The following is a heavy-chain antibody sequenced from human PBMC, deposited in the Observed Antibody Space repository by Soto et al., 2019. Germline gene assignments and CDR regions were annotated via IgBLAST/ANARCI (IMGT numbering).Heavy chain of an antibody. CDR1: GFTFSSYA. Sequence: GGSRRLSCAASGFTFSSYAMSWVRQAPGKGLEWVSAISGSGGSTYYADSVKGRFTISRDNSKNTLYLQMNSLRAEDTAVYYCAKDREYYDSSGYWGQGTLVTVSS. CDR2: ISGSGGST. J-gene: IGHJ4*02. CDR3: AKDREYYDSSGY. D-gene: IGHD3-22*01. V-gene: IGHV3-23*01.